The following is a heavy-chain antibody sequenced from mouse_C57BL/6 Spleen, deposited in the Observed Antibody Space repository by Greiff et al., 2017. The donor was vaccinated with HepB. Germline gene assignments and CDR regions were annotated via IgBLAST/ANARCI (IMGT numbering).Heavy chain of an antibody. V-gene: IGHV1-26*01. CDR1: GYTFTDYY. Sequence: EVQLQQSGPELVKPGASVKISCKASGYTFTDYYMNWVKQSHGKSLEWIGDINPNNGGTSYNQKFKGKATLTVDKSSSTAYMELRSLTSEDSAVYYCARFEKNLGGAMDYWGQGTSVTVSS. CDR2: INPNNGGT. J-gene: IGHJ4*01. CDR3: ARFEKNLGGAMDY.